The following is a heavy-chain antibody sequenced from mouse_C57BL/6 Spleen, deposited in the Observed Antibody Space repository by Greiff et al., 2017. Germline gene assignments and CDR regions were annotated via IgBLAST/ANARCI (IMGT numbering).Heavy chain of an antibody. CDR1: GFTFSDYG. Sequence: EVKLVESGGGLVKPGGSLKLSCAASGFTFSDYGMHWVRQAPEKGLEWVAYISSGSSTIYYADTVKGRFTISRDNAKNTLFLQMTSLRSEHTAMYYCARAYYYAMDYWGQGTSVTVSS. V-gene: IGHV5-17*01. CDR3: ARAYYYAMDY. CDR2: ISSGSSTI. J-gene: IGHJ4*01.